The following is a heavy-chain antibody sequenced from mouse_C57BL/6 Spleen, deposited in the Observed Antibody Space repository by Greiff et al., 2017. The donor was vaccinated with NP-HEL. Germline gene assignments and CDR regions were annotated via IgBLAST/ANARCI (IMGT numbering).Heavy chain of an antibody. J-gene: IGHJ3*01. CDR1: GYTFTDYE. V-gene: IGHV1-15*01. Sequence: QVQLKESGAELVRPGASVTLSCKASGYTFTDYEMHWVKQTPVHGLEWIGAIDPETGGTAYNQKFKGKAILTADKSSSTAYMELRSLTSEDSAVYYCTPIYDGSFAYWGQGTLVTVSA. CDR3: TPIYDGSFAY. D-gene: IGHD2-3*01. CDR2: IDPETGGT.